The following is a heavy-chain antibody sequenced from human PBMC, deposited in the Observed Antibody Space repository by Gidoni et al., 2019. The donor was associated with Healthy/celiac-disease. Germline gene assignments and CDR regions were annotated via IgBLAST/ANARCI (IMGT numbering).Heavy chain of an antibody. CDR2: IYTSGST. CDR3: ARAPRYCSGGSCYTYYFDY. CDR1: GGSISSGSYY. D-gene: IGHD2-15*01. V-gene: IGHV4-61*02. J-gene: IGHJ4*02. Sequence: QVQLQESGPGLVKPSQTLSLTCTVSGGSISSGSYYWSWIRQPAGKGLEWIGRIYTSGSTNYNPSLKSRVTISVDTSKNQFSLKLSSVTAADTAVYYCARAPRYCSGGSCYTYYFDYWGQGTLVTVSS.